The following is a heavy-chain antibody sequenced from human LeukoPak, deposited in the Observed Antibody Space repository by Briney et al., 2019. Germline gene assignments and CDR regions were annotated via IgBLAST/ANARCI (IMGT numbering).Heavy chain of an antibody. V-gene: IGHV1-69*13. CDR1: GDTFISYA. CDR2: IIPIFGTA. CDR3: AREGGYSSGWRD. D-gene: IGHD6-19*01. J-gene: IGHJ4*02. Sequence: SVKVSCKASGDTFISYAISWVRQAPGQGLEWMGGIIPIFGTANYAQKFQGRVTITADESTSTAYMELSSLRSEDTAVYYCAREGGYSSGWRDWGQGTLVTVSS.